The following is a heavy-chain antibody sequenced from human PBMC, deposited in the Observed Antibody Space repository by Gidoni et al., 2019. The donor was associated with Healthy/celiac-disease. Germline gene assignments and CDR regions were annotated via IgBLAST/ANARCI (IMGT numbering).Heavy chain of an antibody. J-gene: IGHJ6*02. CDR2: IYYRGST. D-gene: IGHD6-13*01. CDR3: ARVYSSSWYYYGMDV. V-gene: IGHV4-39*07. CDR1: GGSISSSSYS. Sequence: QLQLQESRPGLVKPSETLSLTCTVSGGSISSSSYSWGWLRQPPGKGLEWIGSIYYRGSTYYNPSLKSRVTISVDTSKNQFSLKLSSVTAADTAVYYCARVYSSSWYYYGMDVWGQGTTVTVSS.